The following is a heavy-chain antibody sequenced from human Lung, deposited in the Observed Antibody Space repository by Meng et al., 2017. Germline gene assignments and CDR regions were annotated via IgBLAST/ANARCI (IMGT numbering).Heavy chain of an antibody. CDR1: GFSFSSYA. J-gene: IGHJ4*02. CDR3: AKYSYGLGDYLDY. V-gene: IGHV3-23*04. D-gene: IGHD3-10*01. Sequence: VVESGGGLVQPGGSLRRSCAASGFSFSSYAMSWVRHAPGKGLEWVSALSGGGFTTYYADSVKGRFAISRHNSKNTLYLQMNSLRAEDTALYYCAKYSYGLGDYLDYWCQGALVTVSS. CDR2: LSGGGFTT.